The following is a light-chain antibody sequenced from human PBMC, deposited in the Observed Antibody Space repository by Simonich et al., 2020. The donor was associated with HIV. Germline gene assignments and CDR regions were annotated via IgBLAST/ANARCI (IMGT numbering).Light chain of an antibody. CDR2: KVS. CDR1: QSLVHSDGNTY. V-gene: IGKV2-30*02. J-gene: IGKJ1*01. CDR3: MQGTHWPRT. Sequence: DVVMTQSPLSLPVTLGQPASISCRSSQSLVHSDGNTYLNWFQQRPGQSPRRLIYKVSNRDSGVPDRFSGSGSGTDFTLKISRVEAEDVGVYSYMQGTHWPRTFGQGTKVEIK.